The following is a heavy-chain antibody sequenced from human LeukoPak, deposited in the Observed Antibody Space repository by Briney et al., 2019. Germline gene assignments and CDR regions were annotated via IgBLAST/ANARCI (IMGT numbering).Heavy chain of an antibody. CDR2: ISSSRSYI. D-gene: IGHD6-25*01. CDR1: GFTFSSYS. CDR3: ARGPGAAFDY. V-gene: IGHV3-21*06. Sequence: GGSLRLSCAASGFTFSSYSMNWVRQAPGKGLEWVASISSSRSYIYYADSVKGRFTISRDNAKNSLYLQMNGLRAEDTAVYYCARGPGAAFDYWGQGTLVTVSS. J-gene: IGHJ4*02.